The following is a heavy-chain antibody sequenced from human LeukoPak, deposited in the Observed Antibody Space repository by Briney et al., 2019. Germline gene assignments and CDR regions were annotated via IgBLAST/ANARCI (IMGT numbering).Heavy chain of an antibody. CDR3: ARDLLSSGYSPFDY. D-gene: IGHD3-22*01. CDR1: GFTVSSNY. J-gene: IGHJ4*02. CDR2: IYSGGST. V-gene: IGHV3-66*01. Sequence: GGSLRLSCAASGFTVSSNYVSWVRQAPGKGLEWVSVIYSGGSTYYADSVKGRFTISRDNSKNTLYLQMNSLRAEDTAVYYCARDLLSSGYSPFDYWGQGTLVTVSS.